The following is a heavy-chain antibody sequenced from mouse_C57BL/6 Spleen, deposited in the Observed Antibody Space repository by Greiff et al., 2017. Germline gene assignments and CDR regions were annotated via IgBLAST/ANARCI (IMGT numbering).Heavy chain of an antibody. CDR1: GFTFSDYY. J-gene: IGHJ1*03. D-gene: IGHD1-1*01. CDR3: ARESGVYYYGSSYWYFDV. Sequence: DVKLVESEGGLVQPGSSMKLSCTASGFTFSDYYMAWVRQVPEKGLEWVANINYDGSSTYYLDSLKSRFIISRDNAKNILYLQMSSLKSEDTATYYCARESGVYYYGSSYWYFDVWGTGTTVTVSS. CDR2: INYDGSST. V-gene: IGHV5-16*01.